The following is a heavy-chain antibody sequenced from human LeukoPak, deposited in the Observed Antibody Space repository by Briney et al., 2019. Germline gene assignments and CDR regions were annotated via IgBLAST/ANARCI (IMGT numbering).Heavy chain of an antibody. CDR2: ISYDGSNK. D-gene: IGHD1-1*01. J-gene: IGHJ4*02. V-gene: IGHV3-30-3*01. Sequence: PGGSLRLSCAASGFTFSSYAMHWVRQAPGKGLEWVAVISYDGSNKYYADSVKGRFTISRDNSKNTLYLQMNSLRAEDTAVYYCARTDTYWNDLDCWGQGTLVTVSS. CDR3: ARTDTYWNDLDC. CDR1: GFTFSSYA.